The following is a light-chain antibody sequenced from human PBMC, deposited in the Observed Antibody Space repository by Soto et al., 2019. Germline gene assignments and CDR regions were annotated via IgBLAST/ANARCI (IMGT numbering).Light chain of an antibody. Sequence: DIQMTQFPPTLSASIGDRVTITCRASQTISSSLAWYQQKPGKAPKLLIYKASTLETGVPSRFSGSGYGTELTLTFSSLQPDDLATYYCQQYDSYSPYTFGQGTMMEIK. CDR1: QTISSS. CDR2: KAS. V-gene: IGKV1-5*03. J-gene: IGKJ2*01. CDR3: QQYDSYSPYT.